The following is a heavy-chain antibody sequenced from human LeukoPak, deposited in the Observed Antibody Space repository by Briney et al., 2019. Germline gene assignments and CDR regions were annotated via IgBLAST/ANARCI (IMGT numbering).Heavy chain of an antibody. V-gene: IGHV3-23*01. CDR3: AKDLHYYVAMGV. CDR2: IGSDYKT. D-gene: IGHD3-10*02. CDR1: GFTIGGFA. J-gene: IGHJ6*02. Sequence: GGSLRLSCAASGFTIGGFAMTWVRQAPGKGLEWVSSIGSDYKTHYSESVKGRFAISRDNSQSTVFLQMNSLRAEDTALYYCAKDLHYYVAMGVWGQGTAVTVSS.